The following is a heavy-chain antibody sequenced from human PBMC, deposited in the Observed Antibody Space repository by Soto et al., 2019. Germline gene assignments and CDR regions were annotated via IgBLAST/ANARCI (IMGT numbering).Heavy chain of an antibody. Sequence: GGSLRLSCAASGFTFDDYAMHWVRQAPGKGLEWVSSISWNSISIGYVDSVKGRFTISRDNAKNSLYLQMNSLRAEDTASYYCAKDKGCTTGACSYYFFAMDVWGQGTTVTVSS. J-gene: IGHJ6*02. V-gene: IGHV3-9*01. CDR1: GFTFDDYA. CDR2: ISWNSISI. CDR3: AKDKGCTTGACSYYFFAMDV. D-gene: IGHD2-8*01.